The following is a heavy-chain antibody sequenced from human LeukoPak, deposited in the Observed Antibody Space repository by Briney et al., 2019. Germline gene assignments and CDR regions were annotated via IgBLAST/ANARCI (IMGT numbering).Heavy chain of an antibody. CDR1: GYSFTSYL. CDR2: IYPGDSDT. CDR3: ARDSIPLGAFDI. V-gene: IGHV5-51*01. Sequence: GASLKISSKGSGYSFTSYLIGWVRPMPRKGLEWMGIIYPGDSDTRYSPSFQGQVTISADKSISTAYLQWSSLKASDTAMYYCARDSIPLGAFDIWGQGTMVTVSS. D-gene: IGHD3-3*02. J-gene: IGHJ3*02.